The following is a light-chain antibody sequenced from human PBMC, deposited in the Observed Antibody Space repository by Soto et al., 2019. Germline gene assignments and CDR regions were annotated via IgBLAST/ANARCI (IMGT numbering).Light chain of an antibody. CDR3: QQRSNWQIT. J-gene: IGKJ3*01. V-gene: IGKV3-11*01. CDR2: DAS. Sequence: EIVLTQSPATLSLSPGERATLSCRASQSVSSYLAWYQQKPGQAPRLLIYDASNRATGIPARFSGSGSGTDFTLTISSLEPEDFAVYYCQQRSNWQITFGPGTRWIS. CDR1: QSVSSY.